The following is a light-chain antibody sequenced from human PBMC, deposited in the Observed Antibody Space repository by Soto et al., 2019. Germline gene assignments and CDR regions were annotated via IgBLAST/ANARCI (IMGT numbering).Light chain of an antibody. J-gene: IGKJ1*01. Sequence: EIVLTQSPATLSLSPGERATLSCRASQSVSSNYLAWYQQKPGQAPRLLIYGASSRATGIPDRFSGSGSGTDFTLTISRLEPEDFAVYYCQQYCCSPKTFGQGTKVEIK. V-gene: IGKV3-20*01. CDR1: QSVSSNY. CDR3: QQYCCSPKT. CDR2: GAS.